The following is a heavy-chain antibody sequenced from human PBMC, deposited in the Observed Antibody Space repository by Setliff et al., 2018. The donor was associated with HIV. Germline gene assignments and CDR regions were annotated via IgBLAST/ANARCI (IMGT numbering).Heavy chain of an antibody. V-gene: IGHV1-2*06. Sequence: ASVKVSCKASGYTFTGYYMHWVRQAPGQGPEWLGRVNPKSGGTRYAQKFQGRVSMTRDTAISTAYMELSRLRSDDSAVYYCARLPFITIFGVLNGDDGFDIWGQGTMVTVSS. CDR1: GYTFTGYY. D-gene: IGHD3-3*01. CDR3: ARLPFITIFGVLNGDDGFDI. J-gene: IGHJ3*02. CDR2: VNPKSGGT.